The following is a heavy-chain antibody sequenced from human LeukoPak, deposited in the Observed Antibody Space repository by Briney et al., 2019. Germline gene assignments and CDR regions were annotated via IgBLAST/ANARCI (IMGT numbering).Heavy chain of an antibody. V-gene: IGHV3-23*01. Sequence: GGSLRLSCAASGFTFSTYAMSWVRQAPGKGLQWVSLISSSAGRTSYVDSVKGRFTVSRDNSKNMMYLQMNSLRAEDLAVYYCAKDFHGPFDYWGQGTLVTVSS. J-gene: IGHJ4*02. CDR3: AKDFHGPFDY. CDR1: GFTFSTYA. CDR2: ISSSAGRT.